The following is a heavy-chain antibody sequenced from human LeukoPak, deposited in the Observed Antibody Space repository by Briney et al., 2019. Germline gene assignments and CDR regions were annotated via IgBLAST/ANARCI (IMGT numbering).Heavy chain of an antibody. CDR1: GGSISSGGYY. V-gene: IGHV4-31*03. J-gene: IGHJ4*02. CDR2: IYYSGST. Sequence: PSETLSLTCTVSGGSISSGGYYWSWIRQHPGKGLEWIGYIYYSGSTYYNPSLKSRVTISVDTSKNQFSLKLSSVTAADTAVYYCAREHSGSYGLSIDYWGQGTLVTVSS. D-gene: IGHD5-18*01. CDR3: AREHSGSYGLSIDY.